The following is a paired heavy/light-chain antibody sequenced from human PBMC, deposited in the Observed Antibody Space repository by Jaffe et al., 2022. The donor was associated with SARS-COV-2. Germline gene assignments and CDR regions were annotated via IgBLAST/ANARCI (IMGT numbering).Light chain of an antibody. CDR2: LGS. J-gene: IGKJ2*01. Sequence: DIVMTQSPLSLPVTPGEPASISCRSSQSLLHSNGYNYLDWYLQKPGQSPQLLMHLGSSRASGVPDRFSGSGSGTDFTLKISRVEAEDVGVYYCMQALQTPYTFGQGTNLEIK. V-gene: IGKV2-28*01. CDR3: MQALQTPYT. CDR1: QSLLHSNGYNY.
Heavy chain of an antibody. V-gene: IGHV3-21*01. CDR2: ISSTDIFI. CDR3: ARDLGHCSTSTCFNTGFDY. CDR1: GFSFSAYS. J-gene: IGHJ4*02. D-gene: IGHD2-2*01. Sequence: EVQLVESGGGLVKPGGSLRLSCAASGFSFSAYSMNWVRQAPGKGLEWVSSISSTDIFIHYTDSVKGRFTVSRDNAKNSLFLQMNSLRAEDTAIYFCARDLGHCSTSTCFNTGFDYWGQGTLVTVSS.